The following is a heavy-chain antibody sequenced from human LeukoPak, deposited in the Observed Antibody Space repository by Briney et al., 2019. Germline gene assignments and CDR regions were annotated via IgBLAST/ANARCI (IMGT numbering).Heavy chain of an antibody. Sequence: SVNVSCQSSEGTLSTHAISWVRPAPAQGLDWMGGIIPIFGTANYAQKFRGRVTITADKSTSTAYMELSSLRSEDTAVYYRARDRSGIVVPAALDYCGQGTLVAVSS. CDR1: EGTLSTHA. D-gene: IGHD2-2*01. J-gene: IGHJ4*02. V-gene: IGHV1-69*06. CDR3: ARDRSGIVVPAALDY. CDR2: IIPIFGTA.